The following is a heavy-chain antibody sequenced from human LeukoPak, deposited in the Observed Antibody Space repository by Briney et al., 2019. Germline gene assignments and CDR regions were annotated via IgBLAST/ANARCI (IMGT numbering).Heavy chain of an antibody. CDR3: ASDILTSSGYYFDY. CDR2: IYSGGST. V-gene: IGHV3-66*01. D-gene: IGHD3-9*01. Sequence: PGGSLRLSCAASGFTVSSNYMSWVRQAPGKGLEWVSVIYSGGSTYYADSVKGRFTISRDNSKNTLYLQMNSLRAEDTAVYYCASDILTSSGYYFDYWGQGTLVTVSS. CDR1: GFTVSSNY. J-gene: IGHJ4*02.